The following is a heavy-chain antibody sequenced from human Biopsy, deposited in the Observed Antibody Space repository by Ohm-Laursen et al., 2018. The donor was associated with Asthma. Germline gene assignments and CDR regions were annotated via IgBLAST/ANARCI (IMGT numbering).Heavy chain of an antibody. Sequence: ASVKVSCKASGYTFNSAGITWVRQAPGQGLEWMGWISVYNGSTKVAQKLQDRVTMITDTSTSTAYMELRSLRSDDTAVYFCTRAVDYSHYYGIDVWGQGTTVTVS. CDR1: GYTFNSAG. CDR2: ISVYNGST. D-gene: IGHD3-10*01. J-gene: IGHJ6*02. CDR3: TRAVDYSHYYGIDV. V-gene: IGHV1-18*01.